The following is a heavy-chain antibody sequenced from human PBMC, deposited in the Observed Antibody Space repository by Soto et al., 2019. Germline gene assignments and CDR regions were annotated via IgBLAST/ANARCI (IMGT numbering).Heavy chain of an antibody. CDR1: GYTFTSYG. Sequence: QVHLVQSGAEVKKPGASVKVSCKASGYTFTSYGITWVRQAPGQGLEWMGWISAHNGNTDYAQKLQGRAIVTRDPSTSTAYMELRSLISDDTAVYYCARGRYGDYWGQGALVTVSS. D-gene: IGHD1-1*01. CDR2: ISAHNGNT. J-gene: IGHJ4*02. CDR3: ARGRYGDY. V-gene: IGHV1-18*01.